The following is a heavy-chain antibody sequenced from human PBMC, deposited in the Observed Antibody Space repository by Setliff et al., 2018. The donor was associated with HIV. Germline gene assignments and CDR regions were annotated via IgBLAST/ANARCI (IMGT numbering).Heavy chain of an antibody. CDR3: ARETYYGSGSYLPTEYYYYYMDV. V-gene: IGHV1-69*13. CDR1: GGTFSSYA. CDR2: IIPIFGTA. Sequence: SVKVSCKASGGTFSSYAISWVRQAPGQGLEWMGGIIPIFGTANYAQKFQGRVTITADESTSTAYMELSSLRSEDTAVYYCARETYYGSGSYLPTEYYYYYMDVWGKGTTVTVSS. D-gene: IGHD3-10*01. J-gene: IGHJ6*03.